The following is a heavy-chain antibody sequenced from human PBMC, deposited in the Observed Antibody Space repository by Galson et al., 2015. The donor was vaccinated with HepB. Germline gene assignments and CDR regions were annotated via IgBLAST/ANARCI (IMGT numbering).Heavy chain of an antibody. J-gene: IGHJ6*02. D-gene: IGHD3-10*01. CDR3: ARRNLLRVRGLYYYYGMDV. CDR2: INAGNGNT. CDR1: GYTFTSYA. V-gene: IGHV1-3*01. Sequence: SVKVSCKASGYTFTSYAMHWVRQAPGQRLEWMGWINAGNGNTKYAQKFQGRVTITRDTSASTAYMELSSLRSEDTAVYYCARRNLLRVRGLYYYYGMDVWGQGTTVTVSS.